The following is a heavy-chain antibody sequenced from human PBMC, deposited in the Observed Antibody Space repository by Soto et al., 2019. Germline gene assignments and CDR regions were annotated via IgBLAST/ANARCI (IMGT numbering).Heavy chain of an antibody. D-gene: IGHD3-10*01. CDR1: GLTFSSYG. CDR3: YVLSFPYYYGSGSPAYYGMDV. Sequence: QVQLVESGGGVVQPGRSLRLSCAASGLTFSSYGMHWVRQAPGKGLEWVAGIWHDGSNKYYADSVKGRFIISRDNSKNKPNLLRNGLRAGASAVYYCYVLSFPYYYGSGSPAYYGMDVSGQGTTVTVSS. CDR2: IWHDGSNK. J-gene: IGHJ6*02. V-gene: IGHV3-33*01.